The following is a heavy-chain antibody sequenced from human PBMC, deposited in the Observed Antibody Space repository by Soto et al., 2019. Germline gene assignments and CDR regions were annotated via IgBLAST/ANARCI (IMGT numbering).Heavy chain of an antibody. CDR2: IFHGGNT. J-gene: IGHJ3*01. CDR1: GFFISSGNY. D-gene: IGHD2-15*01. Sequence: SETLSLTCAVSGFFISSGNYWGWIRKPPGKGLEWIGSIFHGGNTYYNPSLKSRVTISVDMSKNQFSLKLSSVTAADTAVYYCARARWYDAFDVWGQGTVVTVSS. CDR3: ARARWYDAFDV. V-gene: IGHV4-38-2*01.